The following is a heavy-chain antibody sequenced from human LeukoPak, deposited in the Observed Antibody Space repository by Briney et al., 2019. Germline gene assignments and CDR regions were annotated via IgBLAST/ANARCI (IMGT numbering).Heavy chain of an antibody. CDR1: GYTFTGYY. V-gene: IGHV1-2*04. CDR3: ARGVVVVAATQYNWFDP. CDR2: INPNSGGT. Sequence: ASVKVSCKASGYTFTGYYMHWVRQAPGQGLEWMGWINPNSGGTNYAQKFQGWVTMTRDTSISTAYMELSRLRSDDTAVYYCARGVVVVAATQYNWFDPWGQGTLATVSS. D-gene: IGHD2-15*01. J-gene: IGHJ5*02.